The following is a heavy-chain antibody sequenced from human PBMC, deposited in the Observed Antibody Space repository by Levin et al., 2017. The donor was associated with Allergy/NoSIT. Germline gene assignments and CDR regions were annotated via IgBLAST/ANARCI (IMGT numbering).Heavy chain of an antibody. D-gene: IGHD3-22*01. CDR1: GFTFSSYA. CDR2: ISGSGGST. J-gene: IGHJ4*02. CDR3: AKGDDTSVITGL. V-gene: IGHV3-23*01. Sequence: GGSLRLSCAASGFTFSSYAMSWVRQAPGKGLEWVSAISGSGGSTYYADSLKGRSTISRDNSKNTLYLEMNSLRADDTAVYYCAKGDDTSVITGLWGQGTLVTVSS.